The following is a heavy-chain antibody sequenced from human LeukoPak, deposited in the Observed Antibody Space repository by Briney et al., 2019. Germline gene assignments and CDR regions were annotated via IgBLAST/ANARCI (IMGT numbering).Heavy chain of an antibody. V-gene: IGHV1-69*06. Sequence: ASVKVSCKASGGTFSSYAISWVRQAPGQGLEWMGGIIPIFGTANYAQKFQGRVTITADKSTSTAYMQPSSLRSEDTAVYYCARKIVALYAFDIWGQGTMVTVSS. D-gene: IGHD5-12*01. CDR3: ARKIVALYAFDI. J-gene: IGHJ3*02. CDR2: IIPIFGTA. CDR1: GGTFSSYA.